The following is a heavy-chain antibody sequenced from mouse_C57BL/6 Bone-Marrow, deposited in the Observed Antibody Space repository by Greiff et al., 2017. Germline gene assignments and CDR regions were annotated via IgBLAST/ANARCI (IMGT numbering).Heavy chain of an antibody. Sequence: EVNLVESGGGLVQPGGSMKLSCVASGFTFSNYWMNWVRQSPEKGLEWVAQIRLKSDNYATHYAESVKGRFTISRDDSKSSVYLQMNNLRAEDTGIYYCTGFGPIYDGYYGGMDYWGQGTSVTVSS. CDR3: TGFGPIYDGYYGGMDY. CDR2: IRLKSDNYAT. V-gene: IGHV6-3*01. CDR1: GFTFSNYW. D-gene: IGHD2-3*01. J-gene: IGHJ4*01.